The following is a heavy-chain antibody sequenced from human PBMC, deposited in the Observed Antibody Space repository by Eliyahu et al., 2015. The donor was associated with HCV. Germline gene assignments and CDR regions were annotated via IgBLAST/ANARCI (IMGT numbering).Heavy chain of an antibody. J-gene: IGHJ6*02. CDR3: ARSSIAARPRYYYYYYGMDV. V-gene: IGHV4-38-2*01. CDR1: GXSISSGYX. Sequence: QVQLQESGPGLVKPSETLSLTCAVSGXSISSGYXXGWIRXPPGKGLEWIGGIYHSGSTYYNPSLKSRVTISVDTSKNQFSLKLSSVTAADTAVYYCARSSIAARPRYYYYYYGMDVWGQGTTVTVSS. D-gene: IGHD6-6*01. CDR2: IYHSGST.